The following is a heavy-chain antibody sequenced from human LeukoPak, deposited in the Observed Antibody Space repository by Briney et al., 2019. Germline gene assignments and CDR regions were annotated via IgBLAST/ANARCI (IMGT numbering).Heavy chain of an antibody. CDR2: ISTDTSYI. V-gene: IGHV3-21*01. D-gene: IGHD3-16*01. J-gene: IGHJ4*02. CDR1: GFTFSTYS. Sequence: GGSLRLSCAASGFTFSTYSMNWVRQTPGQGLEWVSSISTDTSYIYYADSVKGRFTISRDNAKNTLYLQMNSLRAEDTAVYYCAKVEGGGMLRYFDYWGQGTLVAVSS. CDR3: AKVEGGGMLRYFDY.